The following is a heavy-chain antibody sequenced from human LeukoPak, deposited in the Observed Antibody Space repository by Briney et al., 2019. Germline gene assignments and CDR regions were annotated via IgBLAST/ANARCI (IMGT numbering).Heavy chain of an antibody. V-gene: IGHV4-39*02. Sequence: SETLSLXCTVSGGSISSSSYYWGWIRQPPEKGLECIGSIYYSGSTYYNPSLKSRVTISVDTSKNQFSLKLSSVTAADTAVYYCARDPPYCSSTSCLFDPWGQGTLVTVSS. CDR3: ARDPPYCSSTSCLFDP. CDR2: IYYSGST. CDR1: GGSISSSSYY. D-gene: IGHD2-2*01. J-gene: IGHJ5*02.